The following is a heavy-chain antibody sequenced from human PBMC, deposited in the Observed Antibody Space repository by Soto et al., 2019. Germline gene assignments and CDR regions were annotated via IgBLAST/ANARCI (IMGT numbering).Heavy chain of an antibody. D-gene: IGHD6-13*01. CDR3: ARYRREAVAGYTLDN. V-gene: IGHV4-59*01. J-gene: IGHJ4*02. CDR1: GGSIGSNY. Sequence: SETLSLTCTVSGGSIGSNYWTWIRQPPGKGLEWIGYVYNSGSTNYNPSLKSRVTISEDTSKSQFSLKVNSMTAADTAVYYCARYRREAVAGYTLDNWGQGILVTVSS. CDR2: VYNSGST.